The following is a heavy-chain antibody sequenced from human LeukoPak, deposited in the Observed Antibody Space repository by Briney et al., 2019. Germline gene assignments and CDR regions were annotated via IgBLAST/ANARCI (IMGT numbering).Heavy chain of an antibody. CDR3: ARDLQRLAYYYGMDV. CDR2: IWYDGSNK. Sequence: GGSLRLSCAASGFTFSSYGMHWVRQAPGKGLEWVAVIWYDGSNKYYADSVKGRFTISRDNSKNTLYLQMNSLRAEDTAVYYCARDLQRLAYYYGMDVWGQGTTVTVSS. J-gene: IGHJ6*02. CDR1: GFTFSSYG. D-gene: IGHD6-19*01. V-gene: IGHV3-33*08.